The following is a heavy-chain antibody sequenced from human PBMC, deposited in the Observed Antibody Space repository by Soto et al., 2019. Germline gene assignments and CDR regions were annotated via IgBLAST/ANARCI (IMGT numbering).Heavy chain of an antibody. CDR1: GDSISGSQW. CDR3: ARGLVDTAMYYYYYYGMDV. Sequence: SETLSLTCAVSGDSISGSQWWSWVRLPPGKGLEWIGEISHTGTTNYNPSLKSRVTMSVDKPKNQFSLKLSSVTAADTAVYYCARGLVDTAMYYYYYYGMDVWGQGTTVTVSS. CDR2: ISHTGTT. V-gene: IGHV4-4*02. J-gene: IGHJ6*02. D-gene: IGHD5-18*01.